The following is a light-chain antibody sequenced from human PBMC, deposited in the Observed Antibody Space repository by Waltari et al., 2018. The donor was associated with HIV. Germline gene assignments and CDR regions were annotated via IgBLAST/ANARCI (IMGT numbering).Light chain of an antibody. CDR2: SAS. V-gene: IGKV3-20*01. Sequence: SCRASQRVSSTYPAWYNKKPGQAPRLLIYSASSRATGIPDRFSGSGSGTDFTLTISRLEPEDFAVYYCQQYGSSWTFGQGTKVESK. CDR3: QQYGSSWT. J-gene: IGKJ1*01. CDR1: QRVSSTY.